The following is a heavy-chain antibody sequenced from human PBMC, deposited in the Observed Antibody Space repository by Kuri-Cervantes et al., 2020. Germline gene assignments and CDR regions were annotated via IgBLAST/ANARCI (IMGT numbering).Heavy chain of an antibody. CDR1: RFTFSNVW. Sequence: GGSLRLSCAASRFTFSNVWMSWVRQAPGKGLEWVGRIKSKTDGDTTDYAAPVKGRFTISRDDSKNTLYLQMNSLRAVDTAVYYCARATVTTDFDYWGQGTLVTVSS. V-gene: IGHV3-15*01. D-gene: IGHD4-17*01. J-gene: IGHJ4*02. CDR2: IKSKTDGDTT. CDR3: ARATVTTDFDY.